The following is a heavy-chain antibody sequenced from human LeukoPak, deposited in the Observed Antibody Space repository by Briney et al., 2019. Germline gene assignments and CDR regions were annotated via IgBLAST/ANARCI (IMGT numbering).Heavy chain of an antibody. Sequence: SETLSLTCAVSGGSISSSNWWSWVRQPPGKGLEWIGEIYHSGSTNYNPSLKSRVTISVDTSKNQFSLKLSSVTAADTAVYYCASNTGYSSSWADYWGQGTLVTVSS. CDR2: IYHSGST. D-gene: IGHD6-13*01. J-gene: IGHJ4*02. V-gene: IGHV4-4*02. CDR3: ASNTGYSSSWADY. CDR1: GGSISSSNW.